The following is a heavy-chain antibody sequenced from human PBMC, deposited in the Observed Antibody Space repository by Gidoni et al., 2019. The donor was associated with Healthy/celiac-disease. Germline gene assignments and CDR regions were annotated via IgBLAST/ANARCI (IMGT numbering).Heavy chain of an antibody. CDR1: GGSISRSSYY. Sequence: QLQLQESGPGLVKPSETLSLTCTVSGGSISRSSYYWGWIRQPPGKGLEWIGFIYYSGSTYYNPSLKSRVTISVDTSKNQFSLKLSSVTAADTAVYYCARQRIAARPWYFDYWGQGTLVTVSS. CDR3: ARQRIAARPWYFDY. CDR2: IYYSGST. V-gene: IGHV4-39*07. D-gene: IGHD6-6*01. J-gene: IGHJ4*02.